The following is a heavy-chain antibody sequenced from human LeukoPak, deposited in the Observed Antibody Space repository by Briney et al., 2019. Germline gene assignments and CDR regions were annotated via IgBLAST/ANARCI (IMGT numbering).Heavy chain of an antibody. J-gene: IGHJ4*02. V-gene: IGHV3-21*01. CDR3: AREEGDSFDY. CDR1: GFTFSSYS. D-gene: IGHD3-16*01. Sequence: PGGSLRLSCAASGFTFSSYSMNWVRQAPGKGLEWVSSISSSSSYIYHAVSVKGRFTISRDNAKNSLYLQMNSLRAEDTAVYYCAREEGDSFDYWGEGTLVTVSS. CDR2: ISSSSSYI.